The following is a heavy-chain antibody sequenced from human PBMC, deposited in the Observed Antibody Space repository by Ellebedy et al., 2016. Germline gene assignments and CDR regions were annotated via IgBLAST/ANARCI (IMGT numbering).Heavy chain of an antibody. J-gene: IGHJ3*01. Sequence: SETLSLTCNVSGGSVSSDYWNWIRRPPGKGLEWIGYVFHTGTTHYNPSLKSRVTMSVDTSKSQFSLRLTSVSAADTAVYYCAKWNGDWHAFDVWGQGKMVTVSS. CDR2: VFHTGTT. V-gene: IGHV4-59*02. CDR1: GGSVSSDY. D-gene: IGHD1-1*01. CDR3: AKWNGDWHAFDV.